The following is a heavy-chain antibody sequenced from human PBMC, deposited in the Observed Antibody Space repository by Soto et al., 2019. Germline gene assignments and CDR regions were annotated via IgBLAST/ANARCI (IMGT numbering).Heavy chain of an antibody. Sequence: ASVKVSCKASGYTFTDYYMHWVRQAPGQGLEWMGWINPNSGGTNYAQKFQGWVTMTRDTSISTAYMELSRLRSDDTAVYYCAISGAIAVAGTPLDYWGQGTLVTVSS. CDR2: INPNSGGT. V-gene: IGHV1-2*04. D-gene: IGHD6-19*01. J-gene: IGHJ4*02. CDR3: AISGAIAVAGTPLDY. CDR1: GYTFTDYY.